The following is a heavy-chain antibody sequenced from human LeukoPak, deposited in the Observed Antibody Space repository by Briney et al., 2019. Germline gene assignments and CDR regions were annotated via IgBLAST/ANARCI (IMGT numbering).Heavy chain of an antibody. D-gene: IGHD3-22*01. CDR2: INHSGST. V-gene: IGHV4-34*01. Sequence: NSSETLSLTCAVYGGSFSGYYWSWIRQPPGKGLEWIGEINHSGSTNYNPSLKSRVTISVDTSKSQFSLKLSSVTAADTAVYYCARGYYDSSGYYQSPIFDYWGQGTLVTVSS. CDR3: ARGYYDSSGYYQSPIFDY. J-gene: IGHJ4*02. CDR1: GGSFSGYY.